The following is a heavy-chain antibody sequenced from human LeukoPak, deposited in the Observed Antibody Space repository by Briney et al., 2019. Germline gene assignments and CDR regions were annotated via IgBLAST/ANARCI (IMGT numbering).Heavy chain of an antibody. CDR1: GGSINRDNYW. CDR3: ARLPPTDYEIDY. V-gene: IGHV4-39*01. J-gene: IGHJ4*02. Sequence: SETLSLTCTVSGGSINRDNYWWGWFRQPPGKGLEWIGSFHYSVITSYNPSLKSRLTMPLDTSKNKFSLRLNSVTAADTAIYYCARLPPTDYEIDYWGQGTLVTASS. D-gene: IGHD4-17*01. CDR2: FHYSVIT.